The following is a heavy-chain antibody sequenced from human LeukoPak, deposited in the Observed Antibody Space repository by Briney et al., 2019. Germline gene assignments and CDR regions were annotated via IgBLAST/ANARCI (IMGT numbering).Heavy chain of an antibody. Sequence: PGGSLRLSCAASGFTFTSYAMHWVRQAPGKGLEWVAVISYDGSNKYYADSVKGRFTISRDNSKNTLYLQMNSLRAEDTAVYYCARAPRNSRIVVVLAAIYYFDYWGQGTLVTVSS. J-gene: IGHJ4*02. D-gene: IGHD2-2*01. CDR2: ISYDGSNK. CDR1: GFTFTSYA. CDR3: ARAPRNSRIVVVLAAIYYFDY. V-gene: IGHV3-30-3*01.